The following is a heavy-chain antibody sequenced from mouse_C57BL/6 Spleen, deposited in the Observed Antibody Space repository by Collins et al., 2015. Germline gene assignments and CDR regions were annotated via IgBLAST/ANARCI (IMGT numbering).Heavy chain of an antibody. V-gene: IGHV2-6-1*01. Sequence: LTSYGVHWVRQPPGKGLEWLVVIWSDGSTTYNSALKSRLSISKDNSKSQVFLKMNSLQTDDTAMYYCARQGYGSHFDYWGQGTTLTVSS. CDR1: LTSYG. CDR2: IWSDGST. J-gene: IGHJ2*01. D-gene: IGHD1-1*01. CDR3: ARQGYGSHFDY.